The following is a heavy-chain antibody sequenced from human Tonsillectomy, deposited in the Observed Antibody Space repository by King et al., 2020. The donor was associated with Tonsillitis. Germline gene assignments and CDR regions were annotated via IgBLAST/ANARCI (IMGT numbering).Heavy chain of an antibody. D-gene: IGHD3-10*01. Sequence: VQLVESGGGLVKPGGSLRLSCAASGFTFNDYYMSWIRQAPGKGLEWVSHISSGGTIIYYADSVKGRFTISRDNAKNSLFLQMNSLRAEDTAVYHCVKVYDASGSYSQTEYFDHWGRGTLVTVSS. CDR3: VKVYDASGSYSQTEYFDH. J-gene: IGHJ4*02. V-gene: IGHV3-11*01. CDR1: GFTFNDYY. CDR2: ISSGGTII.